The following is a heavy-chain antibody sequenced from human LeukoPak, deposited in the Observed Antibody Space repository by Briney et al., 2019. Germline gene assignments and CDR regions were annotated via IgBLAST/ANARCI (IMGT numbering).Heavy chain of an antibody. CDR3: AREGFNRKYDY. CDR2: ISSYNSNT. V-gene: IGHV1-18*01. CDR1: GYTFTTYA. J-gene: IGHJ4*02. Sequence: GASVKVSCKASGYTFTTYAITWVRQAPGQGLEWMGWISSYNSNTIYAQKLQGRVTMTTDTSTTTAYMELRSLRSDDTAVYYCAREGFNRKYDYWGQGTLVTVSS.